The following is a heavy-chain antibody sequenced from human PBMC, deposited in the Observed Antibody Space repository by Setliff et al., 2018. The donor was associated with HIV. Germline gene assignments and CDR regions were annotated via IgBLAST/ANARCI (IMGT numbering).Heavy chain of an antibody. V-gene: IGHV4-34*01. CDR3: ARAPERAAGTFYYYYMDV. Sequence: SETLSLTCAVYGGSFSGFYWSWIRQPPGKDLEWIGEINHSGSTNYNPSLKSRVTISVDASKNQFSLKLSSVTAADTAVYYCARAPERAAGTFYYYYMDVWGKGTTVTVSS. D-gene: IGHD6-13*01. J-gene: IGHJ6*03. CDR1: GGSFSGFY. CDR2: INHSGST.